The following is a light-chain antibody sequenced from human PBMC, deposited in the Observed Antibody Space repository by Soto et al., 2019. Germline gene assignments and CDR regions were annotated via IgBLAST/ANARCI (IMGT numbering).Light chain of an antibody. CDR3: QQYGSSPNT. V-gene: IGKV3-20*01. Sequence: EIVLTQSPGTLSLSAGERATLSCRASQSVSSSYLAWYQQKPGQAPRLLIYGASRRATGIPDRFSGSGSGTDFTLTISRLEPEDFAVYYCQQYGSSPNTFGQRTKLEIK. J-gene: IGKJ2*01. CDR2: GAS. CDR1: QSVSSSY.